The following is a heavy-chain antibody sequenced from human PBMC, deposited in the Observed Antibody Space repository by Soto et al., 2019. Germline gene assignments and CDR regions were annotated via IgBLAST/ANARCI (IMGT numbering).Heavy chain of an antibody. CDR2: IKQDGSEK. J-gene: IGHJ6*03. V-gene: IGHV3-7*01. CDR3: ASLDLHYYYYYMDV. Sequence: GGSLRLSCAASGFTFSSYWMSWVRQAPGKGLEWVANIKQDGSEKYYVDSVKGRFTISRDNAKNSLYLQMNSLRAEDTAVYYCASLDLHYYYYYMDVWGKGTTVTVSS. CDR1: GFTFSSYW.